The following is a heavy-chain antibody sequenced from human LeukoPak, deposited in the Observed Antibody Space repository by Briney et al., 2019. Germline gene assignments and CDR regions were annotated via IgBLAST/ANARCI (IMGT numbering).Heavy chain of an antibody. J-gene: IGHJ3*02. CDR2: INHSGST. V-gene: IGHV4-34*01. D-gene: IGHD6-13*01. Sequence: SETLSLTCAVYGGSFSGYYWSWIRQPPGKGLEWIGEINHSGSTNYNPSLKSRVTISVDTSKNQFSLKLSSVTAADTAVYYCARVGIAAEDAFDIWGQGTMVTVSS. CDR1: GGSFSGYY. CDR3: ARVGIAAEDAFDI.